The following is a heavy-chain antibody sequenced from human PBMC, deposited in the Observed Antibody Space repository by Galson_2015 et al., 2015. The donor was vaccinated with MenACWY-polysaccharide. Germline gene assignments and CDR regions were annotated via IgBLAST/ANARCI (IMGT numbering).Heavy chain of an antibody. CDR2: ISWNRGSI. CDR1: GFTFDDYA. J-gene: IGHJ6*02. D-gene: IGHD2-8*01. Sequence: SLRLSCAASGFTFDDYAMHWVRQAPGKGLEWVSGISWNRGSIGYADSVKGRFTISRDNAKNSLYLQMNSLRAEDTALYYCAKGHDGVGTYGMAVWGRGTTVTVSS. V-gene: IGHV3-9*01. CDR3: AKGHDGVGTYGMAV.